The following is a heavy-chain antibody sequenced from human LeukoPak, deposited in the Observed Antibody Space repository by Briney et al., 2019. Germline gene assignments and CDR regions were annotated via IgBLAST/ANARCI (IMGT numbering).Heavy chain of an antibody. Sequence: GGSLRLSCAASGFTFNIYTMSWVRQAPGKGLEWVSIISDNGGSTYFADSVKGRFTFSRDNSKNTLYLQMNSLRAEDTAVYYCAKGALQYFDWLPLDYWGQGTLVTVSS. D-gene: IGHD3-9*01. V-gene: IGHV3-23*01. CDR2: ISDNGGST. J-gene: IGHJ4*02. CDR3: AKGALQYFDWLPLDY. CDR1: GFTFNIYT.